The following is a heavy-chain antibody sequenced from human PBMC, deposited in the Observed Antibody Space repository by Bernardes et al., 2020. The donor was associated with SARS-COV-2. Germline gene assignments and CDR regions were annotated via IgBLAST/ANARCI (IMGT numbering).Heavy chain of an antibody. D-gene: IGHD3-3*01. Sequence: GGSLRLSCAASGFAFSDYAMAWVRQAPGKGLEWVAIISIDGIYKHYADSVKGRFTISRDTSKNTLFLLMNSLRADDTAVYYCARDSDFSSGHDYFDYWGQGTLVTVSS. J-gene: IGHJ4*02. CDR2: ISIDGIYK. V-gene: IGHV3-30-3*01. CDR3: ARDSDFSSGHDYFDY. CDR1: GFAFSDYA.